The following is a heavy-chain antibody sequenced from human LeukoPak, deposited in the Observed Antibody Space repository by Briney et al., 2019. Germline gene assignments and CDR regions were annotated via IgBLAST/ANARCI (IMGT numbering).Heavy chain of an antibody. V-gene: IGHV4-30-4*07. Sequence: SETLSLTCAVSGGSISSGGYSWSWIRQPPGKGLEWIGYIYYSGSTYYNPSLKSRVTISVDTSKNQFSLKLSSVTAADTAVYYCAAEGSTVVTPWGQGTLVTVSS. CDR2: IYYSGST. J-gene: IGHJ4*02. CDR3: AAEGSTVVTP. D-gene: IGHD4-23*01. CDR1: GGSISSGGYS.